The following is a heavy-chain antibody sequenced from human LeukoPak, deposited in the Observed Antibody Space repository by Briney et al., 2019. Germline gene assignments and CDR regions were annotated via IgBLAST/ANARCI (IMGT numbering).Heavy chain of an antibody. CDR3: ARDRDCSSTSCHSPIDWYFDL. Sequence: GGSLRLSCAASGFTFSSYWMHWVRQAPGKGLVWVSRINSDGCSTSYADSVKGRFTISRDNAKNTLYLQMNSLRAEDTAVYYCARDRDCSSTSCHSPIDWYFDLWGRGTLVTVSS. V-gene: IGHV3-74*01. J-gene: IGHJ2*01. CDR2: INSDGCST. D-gene: IGHD2-2*02. CDR1: GFTFSSYW.